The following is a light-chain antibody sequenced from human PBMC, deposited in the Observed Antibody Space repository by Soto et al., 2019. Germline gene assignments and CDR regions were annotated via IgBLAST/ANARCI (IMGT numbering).Light chain of an antibody. CDR3: CSYAGSSVLV. V-gene: IGLV2-23*02. Sequence: ALTQPASVSGSPGQSITISCTGTSSDVGSYDLVSWYQQLPGRAPKLIIYEVNERPSGISNRFSGSKSGNTASLTISGLQAEDEADYYCCSYAGSSVLVFGGGTKLTVL. CDR1: SSDVGSYDL. CDR2: EVN. J-gene: IGLJ3*02.